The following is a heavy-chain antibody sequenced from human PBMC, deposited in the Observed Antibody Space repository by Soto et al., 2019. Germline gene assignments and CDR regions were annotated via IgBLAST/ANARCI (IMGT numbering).Heavy chain of an antibody. Sequence: PGGSLRLSCAASGFTFSSYSMNWVRQAPGKGLEWVSYISSSSTIYYADSVKGRFTISRDNAKNSLYLQMNSLRAEDTAVYYCASAYSSSWWYFDDWGQGTLVTVSS. D-gene: IGHD6-13*01. V-gene: IGHV3-48*01. J-gene: IGHJ4*02. CDR2: ISSSSTI. CDR1: GFTFSSYS. CDR3: ASAYSSSWWYFDD.